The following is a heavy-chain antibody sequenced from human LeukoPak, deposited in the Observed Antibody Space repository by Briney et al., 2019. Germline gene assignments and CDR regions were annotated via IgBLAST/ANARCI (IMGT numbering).Heavy chain of an antibody. CDR1: GGSTSSSSYD. CDR2: IYYSGST. Sequence: KPSESLSLTCTVSGGSTSSSSYDWGWIRQPPGKGLEWIVSIYYSGSTYYHPSLKSRVTISVDTSKNQFSLKLSSVTAADTAVYYCARRNYDFWSGYRYYFDYWGQGTLVTVSS. J-gene: IGHJ4*02. CDR3: ARRNYDFWSGYRYYFDY. D-gene: IGHD3-3*01. V-gene: IGHV4-39*01.